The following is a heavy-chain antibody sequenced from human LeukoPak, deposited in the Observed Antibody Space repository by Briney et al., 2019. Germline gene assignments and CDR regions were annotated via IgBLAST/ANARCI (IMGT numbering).Heavy chain of an antibody. J-gene: IGHJ3*01. Sequence: GGSLRLSCAASGFTFSDYAMHWVRHVPGKGLEWVVGSSWNSGTIAYGDSVKGRATISRDNARNYLYLEVNSLRVEDTALYYCAKDMAVGTTPRVYAFDVWGQGSLVTVSS. CDR2: SSWNSGTI. CDR1: GFTFSDYA. CDR3: AKDMAVGTTPRVYAFDV. D-gene: IGHD1/OR15-1a*01. V-gene: IGHV3-9*01.